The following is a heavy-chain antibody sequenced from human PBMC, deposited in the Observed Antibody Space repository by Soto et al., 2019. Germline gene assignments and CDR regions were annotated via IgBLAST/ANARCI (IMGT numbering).Heavy chain of an antibody. Sequence: SETLSLTCAVYGGSFSGYYWSWIRQPPGKGLEWIGEINHSGSTNYNPSLKSRVTISVDTSKNQFSLKLSSVTAADTAVYYCARGPRVQHWGQSTLVTVSS. J-gene: IGHJ1*01. CDR3: ARGPRVQH. CDR2: INHSGST. CDR1: GGSFSGYY. V-gene: IGHV4-34*01.